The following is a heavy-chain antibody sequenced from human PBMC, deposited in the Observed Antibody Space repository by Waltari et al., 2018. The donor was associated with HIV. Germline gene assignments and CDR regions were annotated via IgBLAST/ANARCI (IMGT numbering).Heavy chain of an antibody. CDR3: ARDPSYYYDSSGSLAGY. V-gene: IGHV3-21*01. J-gene: IGHJ4*02. Sequence: EVQLVESGGGLVKPGGSLRLSCAASGFTFSSYSMNWVRQAPGKGLEWVSSISSSSSYTYYADSVKGRFTISRDNAKNSLYLQMNSLRAEDTAVYYCARDPSYYYDSSGSLAGYWGQGTLVTVSS. CDR1: GFTFSSYS. CDR2: ISSSSSYT. D-gene: IGHD3-22*01.